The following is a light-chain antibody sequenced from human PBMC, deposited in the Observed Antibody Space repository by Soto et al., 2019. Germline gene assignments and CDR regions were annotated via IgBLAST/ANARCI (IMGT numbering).Light chain of an antibody. CDR1: QSLLNSNGYNY. CDR3: LQALQAPPP. J-gene: IGKJ1*01. CDR2: LGS. Sequence: DIVMTQSPLSLPVTPGEPASISCRSSQSLLNSNGYNYLDWYLQKPGQSPQLLIYLGSSRASGVPDRFSGSGSGTDFTLTISRVEAEDVGFYYCLQALQAPPPFAQGTKVDIK. V-gene: IGKV2-28*01.